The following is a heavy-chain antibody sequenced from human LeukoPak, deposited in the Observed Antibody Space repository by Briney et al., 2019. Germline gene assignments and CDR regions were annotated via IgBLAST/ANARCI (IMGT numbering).Heavy chain of an antibody. J-gene: IGHJ4*02. CDR1: GFTFSDYY. CDR3: ARDGFLEWSIYYFDY. CDR2: ISSSGSTI. D-gene: IGHD3-3*01. Sequence: GGSLRLSCAASGFTFSDYYMSWIRQAPGKGLEWVSYISSSGSTIYYADSVKGRFTISRDNAKNSLYLQMNSLRAEDTAVYYCARDGFLEWSIYYFDYWGQGTLVTVSS. V-gene: IGHV3-11*04.